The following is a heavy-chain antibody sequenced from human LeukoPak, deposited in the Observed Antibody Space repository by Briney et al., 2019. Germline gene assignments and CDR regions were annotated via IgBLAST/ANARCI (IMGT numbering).Heavy chain of an antibody. CDR3: ARGRGRLDY. D-gene: IGHD3-10*01. CDR2: MNHGGGS. CDR1: GGSFSEYY. Sequence: PSETLSLTCAVYGGSFSEYYWTWIRQSPGKGLEWIGEMNHGGGSNYNPSLKGRVTISVDTSKNQFPLRLRSVIAADTAVYYCARGRGRLDYWGQGTLVTISS. V-gene: IGHV4-34*01. J-gene: IGHJ4*02.